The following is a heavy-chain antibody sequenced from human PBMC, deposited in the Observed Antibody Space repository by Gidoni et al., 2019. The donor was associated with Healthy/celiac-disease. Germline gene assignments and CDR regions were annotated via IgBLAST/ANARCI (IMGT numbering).Heavy chain of an antibody. CDR3: AGWIQLWTTTYNWFDP. D-gene: IGHD5-18*01. CDR1: GGSFSGYY. V-gene: IGHV4-34*01. CDR2: INHSGST. J-gene: IGHJ5*02. Sequence: QVQLQQWGAGLLKPSETLSLTCAVYGGSFSGYYWSWIRQPPGKGLEWIGEINHSGSTNYNPSLKSRVTISVDTSKNQFSLKLSSVTAADTAVYYCAGWIQLWTTTYNWFDPWGQGTLVTVSS.